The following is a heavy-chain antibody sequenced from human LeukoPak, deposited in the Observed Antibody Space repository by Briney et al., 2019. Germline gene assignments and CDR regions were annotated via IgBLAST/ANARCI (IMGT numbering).Heavy chain of an antibody. CDR1: GFAFSSHW. CDR2: VKNDGSST. V-gene: IGHV3-74*01. CDR3: ARGNDYWSGYIDY. Sequence: EGSLRLSCAASGFAFSSHWMHWVRQAPGKGLVWVSHVKNDGSSTNYADSVRGRFTISRDNAKNTLYLQMNSLRAEDTAVYYCARGNDYWSGYIDYWGQGTLVTVSS. D-gene: IGHD3-3*01. J-gene: IGHJ4*02.